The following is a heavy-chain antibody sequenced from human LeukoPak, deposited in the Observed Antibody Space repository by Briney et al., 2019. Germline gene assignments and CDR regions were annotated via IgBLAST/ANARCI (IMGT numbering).Heavy chain of an antibody. D-gene: IGHD3-10*01. Sequence: PSETLSLTCTLSGGSISNFYWSWIRQPPGKGLEWIGYIYYSGSTNYNPSLKSRVTISVDTSKNQFSLKLSSVTAADTAVYYCARGFDWFDPWGQGTLVTVSS. CDR1: GGSISNFY. CDR3: ARGFDWFDP. CDR2: IYYSGST. V-gene: IGHV4-59*01. J-gene: IGHJ5*02.